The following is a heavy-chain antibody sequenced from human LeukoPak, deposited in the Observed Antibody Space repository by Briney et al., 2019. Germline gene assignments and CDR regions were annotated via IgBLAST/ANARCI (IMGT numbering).Heavy chain of an antibody. CDR3: ARGWSYYMDV. CDR1: GFTFSSYW. Sequence: GGSLRLSCAASGFTFSSYWISWVRQAPGKGLEWVANIKQDGSEKYYVDSVKGRFTISRDNAKNSLYLQMNSLRAEDTAVYYCARGWSYYMDVWGKGTTVTVSS. CDR2: IKQDGSEK. V-gene: IGHV3-7*01. D-gene: IGHD2-15*01. J-gene: IGHJ6*03.